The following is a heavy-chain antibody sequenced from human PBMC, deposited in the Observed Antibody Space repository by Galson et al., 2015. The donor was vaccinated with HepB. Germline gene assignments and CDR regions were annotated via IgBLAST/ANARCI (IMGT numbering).Heavy chain of an antibody. CDR1: GFTFSRYG. D-gene: IGHD1-1*01. Sequence: SLRLSCAASGFTFSRYGMQWVRQAPGKGLEWVADIRYDGRNKYYAVSVRGRFSISRDNSKKTLYLQMDSLRDEDTAVYYCTGDRFETNPMDVVPGTIVKWGQGTLVTVSS. CDR3: TGDRFETNPMDVVPGTIVK. V-gene: IGHV3-33*01. J-gene: IGHJ4*02. CDR2: IRYDGRNK.